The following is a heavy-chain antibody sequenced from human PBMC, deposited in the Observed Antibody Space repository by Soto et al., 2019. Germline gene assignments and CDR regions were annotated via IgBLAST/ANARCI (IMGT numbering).Heavy chain of an antibody. V-gene: IGHV3-7*03. Sequence: PGGSLRLSCAASGFTFSSQWMSWVRQTPGKGLEWVANIKGDGSAKYYVDSVRGRFTISRDNAKNSLYLQMNSLKTEDTAVYYCARAQPDFTYYYDSSGYYYVYWGQGTLVTVSS. D-gene: IGHD3-22*01. J-gene: IGHJ4*02. CDR3: ARAQPDFTYYYDSSGYYYVY. CDR2: IKGDGSAK. CDR1: GFTFSSQW.